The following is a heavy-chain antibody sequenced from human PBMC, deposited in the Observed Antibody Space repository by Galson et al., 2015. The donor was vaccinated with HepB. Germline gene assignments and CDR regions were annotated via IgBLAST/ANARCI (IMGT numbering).Heavy chain of an antibody. J-gene: IGHJ4*02. D-gene: IGHD6-19*01. CDR2: IYYSGST. CDR1: GGSISSYY. Sequence: QVQLQESGPGLVKPSETLSLTCTVSGGSISSYYWSWIRQPPGKGLEWIGYIYYSGSTNYNPSLKSRVTISVDTSKNQFSLKLSSVTAADTAMYYCARGPALTGEQWPWGQGTLVTVSS. CDR3: ARGPALTGEQWP. V-gene: IGHV4-59*01.